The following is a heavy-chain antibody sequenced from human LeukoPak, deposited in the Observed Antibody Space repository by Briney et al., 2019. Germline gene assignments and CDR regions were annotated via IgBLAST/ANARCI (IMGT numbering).Heavy chain of an antibody. CDR1: GFTFDTSW. V-gene: IGHV3-74*01. Sequence: GGSLRLSCAASGFTFDTSWMHWVRQAPGKGLVWVARIDSDGTLTSYVDSVKGRFTISRDNAKNTLYLQMNSLRAEDTAVYYCAKDLQITMIVVVITGFDYWGQGTLVTVSS. J-gene: IGHJ4*02. CDR3: AKDLQITMIVVVITGFDY. D-gene: IGHD3-22*01. CDR2: IDSDGTLT.